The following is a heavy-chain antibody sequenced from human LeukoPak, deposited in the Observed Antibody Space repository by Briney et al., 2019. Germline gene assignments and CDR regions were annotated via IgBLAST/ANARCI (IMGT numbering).Heavy chain of an antibody. J-gene: IGHJ4*02. V-gene: IGHV3-13*01. D-gene: IGHD3-10*02. CDR3: ARGRLFQPLDY. CDR1: GFTFSSYD. CDR2: IGTAGDT. Sequence: AGGSLRLSCAASGFTFSSYDMHWVRQATGKGLEWVSAIGTAGDTYYPGSVKGRFTISRENAKNSLYLQMNSLRAGDTAVYYCARGRLFQPLDYWGQGTLVTVSS.